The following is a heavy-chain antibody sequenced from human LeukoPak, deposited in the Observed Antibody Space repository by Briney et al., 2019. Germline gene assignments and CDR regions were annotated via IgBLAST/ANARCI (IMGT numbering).Heavy chain of an antibody. CDR3: ARDSSGWYRTGDWFDP. CDR2: MNPNRGNT. D-gene: IGHD6-19*01. V-gene: IGHV1-8*01. Sequence: ASVKVSCKASGYTFTSYDINSVRQATGQGLEWMGWMNPNRGNTGYAQKFQGRVTMTRNTSISTAYMELSSLRSDGTAVYYWARDSSGWYRTGDWFDPWGQGTLVTVSS. J-gene: IGHJ5*02. CDR1: GYTFTSYD.